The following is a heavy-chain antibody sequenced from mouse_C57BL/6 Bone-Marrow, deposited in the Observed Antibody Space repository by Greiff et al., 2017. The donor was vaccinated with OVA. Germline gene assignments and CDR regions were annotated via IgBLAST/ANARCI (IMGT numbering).Heavy chain of an antibody. CDR2: INPYNGGT. D-gene: IGHD3-2*02. V-gene: IGHV1-19*01. CDR1: GYTFTDYY. Sequence: EVQLQQSGPVLVKPGASVKMSCKASGYTFTDYYMNWVKQSHGKSLEWIGVINPYNGGTSYNQKFKGKATLTVDKSSSTAYMELNSLTSEDSAVYYCARSDSSGYGYYFDDWGQGTTLTVAS. J-gene: IGHJ2*01. CDR3: ARSDSSGYGYYFDD.